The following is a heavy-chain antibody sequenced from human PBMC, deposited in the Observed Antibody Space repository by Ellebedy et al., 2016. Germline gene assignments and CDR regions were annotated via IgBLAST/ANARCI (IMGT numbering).Heavy chain of an antibody. CDR2: IWYDGSNK. Sequence: GESLKISCAASGFTFSDYYMSWVRQAPGKGLEWVAVIWYDGSNKYYADSVKGRFTISRHNSKNTLYLQMNSLRAEDTALYYCAKGGANWAPLEIDYWGQGTLVTVSS. V-gene: IGHV3-30*02. J-gene: IGHJ4*02. CDR3: AKGGANWAPLEIDY. D-gene: IGHD1-1*01. CDR1: GFTFSDYY.